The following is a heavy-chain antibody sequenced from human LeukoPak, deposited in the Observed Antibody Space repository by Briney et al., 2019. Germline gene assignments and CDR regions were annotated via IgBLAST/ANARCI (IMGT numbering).Heavy chain of an antibody. D-gene: IGHD2-2*01. CDR1: GFTVSPSA. J-gene: IGHJ6*02. Sequence: GGSPRLSCAASGFTVSPSAMSWVRQAPGKGLEWVSVIYSGGSTYYADSVKGRFTISRDNSKNTLYLQMNSLRAEDTAVYYCAREVWYQLPPDYYYGMDVWGQGTTVTVSS. V-gene: IGHV3-53*01. CDR3: AREVWYQLPPDYYYGMDV. CDR2: IYSGGST.